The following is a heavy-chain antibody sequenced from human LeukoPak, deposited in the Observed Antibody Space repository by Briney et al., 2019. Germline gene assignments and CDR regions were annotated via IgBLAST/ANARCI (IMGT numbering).Heavy chain of an antibody. CDR1: GATFTDYS. V-gene: IGHV1-2*02. Sequence: ASVKVSCKSSGATFTDYSMHWVRQAPGQGLEWMGWINAKSGDTKYAQKFQARVTMTRDTSITTTYMEVSRLSSDDTAVYYCARQNTGQLDYWGQGTLVTVSS. CDR2: INAKSGDT. D-gene: IGHD2-8*02. CDR3: ARQNTGQLDY. J-gene: IGHJ4*02.